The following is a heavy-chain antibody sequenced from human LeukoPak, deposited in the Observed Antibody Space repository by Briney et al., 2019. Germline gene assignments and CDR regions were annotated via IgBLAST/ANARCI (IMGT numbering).Heavy chain of an antibody. D-gene: IGHD4-11*01. CDR1: GGSISSSSYY. CDR2: IYYSGST. J-gene: IGHJ4*02. V-gene: IGHV4-39*01. Sequence: PSETLSLTCTVSGGSISSSSYYWGWIRQPPGKGLEWIGSIYYSGSTYYNPSLKSRVTISVDTSKNQFSLKLSSVTAADTAVYYCARGRFAYSNYVDYWGQGTLVTVSS. CDR3: ARGRFAYSNYVDY.